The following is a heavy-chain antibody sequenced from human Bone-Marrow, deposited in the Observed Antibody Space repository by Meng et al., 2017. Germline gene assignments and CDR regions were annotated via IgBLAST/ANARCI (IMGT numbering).Heavy chain of an antibody. CDR3: ARGRASCSSGGCSLGWFDP. Sequence: ELRPRLGQPAPNLSLTCCFSGRSINHAGYSWSWFRQHPGKGLDLIGYIYYTENTYYNPSLKSPMTISLDKSKNQFSLKLNSVTVADTAVYYCARGRASCSSGGCSLGWFDPWGQGTLVTVSS. CDR2: IYYTENT. V-gene: IGHV4-31*01. D-gene: IGHD2-15*01. J-gene: IGHJ5*02. CDR1: GRSINHAGYS.